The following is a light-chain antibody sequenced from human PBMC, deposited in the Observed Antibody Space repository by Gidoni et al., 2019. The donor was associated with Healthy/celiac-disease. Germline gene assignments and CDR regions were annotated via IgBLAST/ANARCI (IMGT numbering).Light chain of an antibody. Sequence: DIQMTQSPSSLSASVGDRVTITCRASQAIGIYLAWYQQKAGKVPTLLIFGASTLQSGVPSRFSGGGSGTDFTLTISGLQPEDVATYYCQTYNSAPQWTFGQGTKVEIK. J-gene: IGKJ1*01. CDR2: GAS. CDR3: QTYNSAPQWT. CDR1: QAIGIY. V-gene: IGKV1-27*01.